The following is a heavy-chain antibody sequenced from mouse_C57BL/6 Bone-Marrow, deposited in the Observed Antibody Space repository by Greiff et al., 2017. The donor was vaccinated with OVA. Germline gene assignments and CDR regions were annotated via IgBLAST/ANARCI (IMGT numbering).Heavy chain of an antibody. CDR3: ARQRWFAY. Sequence: EVQGVESGGDLVKPGGSLKLSCAASGFTFSSYGMSWVRQTPDKRLEWVATISSGGSYTYYPDSVKGRFTISRDNAKNTLYLQMSSLKSEDTAMYYCARQRWFAYWGQGTLVTVSA. CDR1: GFTFSSYG. V-gene: IGHV5-6*01. CDR2: ISSGGSYT. J-gene: IGHJ3*01.